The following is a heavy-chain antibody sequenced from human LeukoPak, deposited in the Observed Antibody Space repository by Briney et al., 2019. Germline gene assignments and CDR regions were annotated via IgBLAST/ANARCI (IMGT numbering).Heavy chain of an antibody. Sequence: SETLSLTCAVYGGSLSNYYWSWIRQPPGKGLEWIGEINHSGSTNYNPPLKSRVTISVDMSKNQFPLELSDVTAADTAVYYCARGPASGSNFAWFDPWGQGTLVTVSS. CDR2: INHSGST. CDR1: GGSLSNYY. CDR3: ARGPASGSNFAWFDP. V-gene: IGHV4-34*01. J-gene: IGHJ5*02. D-gene: IGHD3-10*01.